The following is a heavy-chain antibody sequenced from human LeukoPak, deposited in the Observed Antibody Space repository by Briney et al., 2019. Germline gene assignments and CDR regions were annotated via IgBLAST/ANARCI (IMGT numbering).Heavy chain of an antibody. D-gene: IGHD3-10*01. J-gene: IGHJ5*02. CDR2: FNPIFGSA. Sequence: SVKVSCKASGGAFGTYGITWVRQALGQGLEWMGGFNPIFGSAQYAQKFQGRVTITMDVSARTVYMELSSLRSEDTTIYYCARDFGSGVFDPWGQGTLVTVSS. CDR3: ARDFGSGVFDP. V-gene: IGHV1-69*05. CDR1: GGAFGTYG.